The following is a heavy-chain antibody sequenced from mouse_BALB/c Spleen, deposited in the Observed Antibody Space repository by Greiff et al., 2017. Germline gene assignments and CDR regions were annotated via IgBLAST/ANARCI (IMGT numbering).Heavy chain of an antibody. Sequence: EVKLMESGPELVKPGASVKISCKASGYTFTDYNMHWVKQSHGKSLEWIGYIYPYNGGTGYNQKFKSKATLTVDNSSSTAYMELRSLTSEDSAVYYCAREGNYVNYAMDYWGQGTSVTVSS. J-gene: IGHJ4*01. V-gene: IGHV1S29*02. D-gene: IGHD2-1*01. CDR3: AREGNYVNYAMDY. CDR2: IYPYNGGT. CDR1: GYTFTDYN.